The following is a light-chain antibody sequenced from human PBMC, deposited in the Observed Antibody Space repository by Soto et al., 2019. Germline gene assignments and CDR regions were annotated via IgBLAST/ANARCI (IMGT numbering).Light chain of an antibody. V-gene: IGKV1-8*01. J-gene: IGKJ4*01. CDR1: QGIGFY. CDR3: QQYYSYPRT. CDR2: AAS. Sequence: AIQLTQSPSSMSASVGDRVTISCRASQGIGFYLAWYQQKPGKAPKLLIYAASTLQSGVPSRFSGSGSGTDFTLTISCLQSEDFATYYCQQYYSYPRTFGGGTRWIS.